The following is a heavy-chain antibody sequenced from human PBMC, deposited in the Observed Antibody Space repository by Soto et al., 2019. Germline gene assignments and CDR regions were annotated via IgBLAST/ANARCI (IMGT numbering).Heavy chain of an antibody. CDR2: ISYDGSNK. J-gene: IGHJ5*02. D-gene: IGHD3-10*01. Sequence: QVQLVESGGGVVQPGRSLRLSCAASGFTFSSYAMHWVRQAPGKGLEWVAVISYDGSNKYYADSVKGRFTISRDNSKNTLYLQMNSLRAEDTAVYYCARDLEATMVRGATYNWFDPWGQGTLVTVSS. CDR3: ARDLEATMVRGATYNWFDP. V-gene: IGHV3-30-3*01. CDR1: GFTFSSYA.